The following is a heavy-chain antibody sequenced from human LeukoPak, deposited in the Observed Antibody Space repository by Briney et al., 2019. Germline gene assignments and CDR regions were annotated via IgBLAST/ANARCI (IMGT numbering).Heavy chain of an antibody. Sequence: GGSLRLSCAASGYTVSSNYMSWVRQAAGKGLEWVSAISGSGGSTYYADSVKGRFTISRDNSKNTLYLQMNSLRAEDTAVYYCAKNFPYYDILTGYYAQYWGQGTLVTVSS. CDR1: GYTVSSNY. D-gene: IGHD3-9*01. CDR2: ISGSGGST. J-gene: IGHJ4*02. CDR3: AKNFPYYDILTGYYAQY. V-gene: IGHV3-23*01.